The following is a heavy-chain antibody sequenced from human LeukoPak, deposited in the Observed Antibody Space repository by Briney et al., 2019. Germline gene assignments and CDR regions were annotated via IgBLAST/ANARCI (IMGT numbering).Heavy chain of an antibody. J-gene: IGHJ3*01. D-gene: IGHD1-26*01. Sequence: GGSLRLSCEASGFTFGTYWMSWFRQAPGKGLEWVANIKRDGSDKHYTDSVEGRFTISRDNAKNLLFLQMFSLRGDDTAVYYCTRDTTPLDRVDAYDVWGQGTKVTVSS. CDR1: GFTFGTYW. CDR3: TRDTTPLDRVDAYDV. CDR2: IKRDGSDK. V-gene: IGHV3-7*04.